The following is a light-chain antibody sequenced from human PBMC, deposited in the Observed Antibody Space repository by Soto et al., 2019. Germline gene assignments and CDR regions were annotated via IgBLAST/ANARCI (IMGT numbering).Light chain of an antibody. CDR2: KAS. Sequence: DIQMTQSTSSLSASVGDRVTITCRASQSISNWLAWYQQKPGKAPKLLIYKASSLESGVPSRFSGSGSGTEFTLTISSLQPDERGTYYCHDYNGYWTVGQGAKVHIK. V-gene: IGKV1-5*03. J-gene: IGKJ1*01. CDR3: HDYNGYWT. CDR1: QSISNW.